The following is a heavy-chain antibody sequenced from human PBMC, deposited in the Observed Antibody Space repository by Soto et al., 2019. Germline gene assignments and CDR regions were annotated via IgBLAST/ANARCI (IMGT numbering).Heavy chain of an antibody. CDR3: ARAYSSSWYVFDY. J-gene: IGHJ4*02. CDR2: INAGNGNT. CDR1: GYTFTSYA. Sequence: ASVKVSCKASGYTFTSYAMHWVRQAPGQRLEWMGWINAGNGNTKYSQKFQGRVTITRDTSASTAYMELSSLRSEDTAVYYCARAYSSSWYVFDYWGQGTLVTVSS. D-gene: IGHD6-13*01. V-gene: IGHV1-3*01.